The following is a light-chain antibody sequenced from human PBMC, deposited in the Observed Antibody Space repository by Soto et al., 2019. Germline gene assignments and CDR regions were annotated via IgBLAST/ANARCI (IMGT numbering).Light chain of an antibody. Sequence: EIVLTQSPATLSLSPGERATLSCRASQSVRSYLAWYQQKPGQAPRLLIYDASNRATGIPARFSGSGSGTDFSLTISSLEPEDFAVYYFQQRNSWPLTFGGGTKVEIK. CDR2: DAS. CDR1: QSVRSY. V-gene: IGKV3-11*01. CDR3: QQRNSWPLT. J-gene: IGKJ4*01.